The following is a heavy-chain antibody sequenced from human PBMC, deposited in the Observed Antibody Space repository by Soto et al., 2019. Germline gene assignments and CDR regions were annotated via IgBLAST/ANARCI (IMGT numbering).Heavy chain of an antibody. J-gene: IGHJ4*02. CDR2: IKQDGSEK. D-gene: IGHD5-18*01. Sequence: EVQLVESGGGLIQPGGALTLSCAASGFTFSNYWMNWVRQARGKGLEWVANIKQDGSEKHYVDCVKGRFRISRDDAKSSLYLQMNSLRAEDTAVYYCVRRKVDTVGFDCWGQGTLVTVSS. CDR3: VRRKVDTVGFDC. CDR1: GFTFSNYW. V-gene: IGHV3-7*02.